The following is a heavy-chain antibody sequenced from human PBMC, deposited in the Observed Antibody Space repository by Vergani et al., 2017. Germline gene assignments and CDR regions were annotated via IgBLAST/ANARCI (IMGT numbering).Heavy chain of an antibody. V-gene: IGHV3-33*01. CDR2: IWYDGSNK. J-gene: IGHJ3*02. Sequence: QVQLVESGGGVVQPGRSLRLSCAASGFTFSSYGMHWVRQAPGKGLEWVAVIWYDGSNKYYADSVKGRITISRDNSKNTLYLQMNSLRAEDTAVYYCARDSQQWLVGLDAFDIWGQGTMVTVSS. CDR3: ARDSQQWLVGLDAFDI. D-gene: IGHD6-19*01. CDR1: GFTFSSYG.